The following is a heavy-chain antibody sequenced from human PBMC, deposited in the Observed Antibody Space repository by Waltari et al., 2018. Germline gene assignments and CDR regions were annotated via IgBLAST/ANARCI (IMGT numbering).Heavy chain of an antibody. D-gene: IGHD1-26*01. V-gene: IGHV3-33*01. Sequence: QVQLVESGGGVVQPGRSLRLSCAASGFTSCTYGMQWGRQAPGKGLEWVAVIWYDGSNKYYADSVKGRFTISRDNSKNALYLQMNSLRAEDTAVYYCARDRERMDLAYWGQGTLVTVSS. CDR1: GFTSCTYG. J-gene: IGHJ4*02. CDR2: IWYDGSNK. CDR3: ARDRERMDLAY.